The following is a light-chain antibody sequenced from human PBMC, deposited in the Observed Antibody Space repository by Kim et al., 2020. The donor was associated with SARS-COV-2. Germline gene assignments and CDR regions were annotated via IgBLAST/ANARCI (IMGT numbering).Light chain of an antibody. Sequence: LTQPPSVSKGLRQTATLTCTGNSNNVGNQGAAWLQQHQGHPPKLLSYRDNNRPSGISERLSASRSGNTASLTITGLQPEDEADYYCSAWNSSLSAWVFGGGTKLTVL. CDR1: SNNVGNQG. CDR3: SAWNSSLSAWV. V-gene: IGLV10-54*01. CDR2: RDN. J-gene: IGLJ3*02.